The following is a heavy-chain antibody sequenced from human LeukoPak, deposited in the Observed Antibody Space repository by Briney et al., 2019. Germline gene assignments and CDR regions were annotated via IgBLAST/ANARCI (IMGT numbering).Heavy chain of an antibody. CDR1: GGTFSSHA. CDR2: VIPMFDVT. Sequence: ASVKVSCKASGGTFSSHALSWMRQAPGQGLEWMGRVIPMFDVTDYAQKFQGRVTITADTSTGTAYMELSSLTSDDTAMYYCARDPALEGTEDYRDFGGVESVDAFDVWGQGTMVTVFS. V-gene: IGHV1-69*10. CDR3: ARDPALEGTEDYRDFGGVESVDAFDV. D-gene: IGHD4-23*01. J-gene: IGHJ3*01.